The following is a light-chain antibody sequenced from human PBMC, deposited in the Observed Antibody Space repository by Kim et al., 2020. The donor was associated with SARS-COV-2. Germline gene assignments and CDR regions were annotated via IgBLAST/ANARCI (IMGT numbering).Light chain of an antibody. CDR3: NSRDSSGNHWV. J-gene: IGLJ3*02. CDR2: GKN. V-gene: IGLV3-19*01. CDR1: SLRSYY. Sequence: ELTQDPAVSVALGQTVRITCQGDSLRSYYASWYQQKPGQAPVLVIYGKNNRPSGIPDRFSGSSTGNTASLTITGAQAEDEADYYCNSRDSSGNHWVFGGGTQLTVL.